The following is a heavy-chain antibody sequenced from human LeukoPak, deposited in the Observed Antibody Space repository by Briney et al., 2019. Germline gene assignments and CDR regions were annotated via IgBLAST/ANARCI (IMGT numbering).Heavy chain of an antibody. J-gene: IGHJ4*02. CDR2: ISYDGSNE. Sequence: PGGSLRLSCAASGFTFSNYGMHWVRQAPGKGLEWVAVISYDGSNEYYADSVKGRFTISRDNSKNTLYLQMNSLRAEDTAVYYCAKSGYRSSWHLHFDYWGRGTLVTVSS. CDR1: GFTFSNYG. V-gene: IGHV3-30*18. D-gene: IGHD6-13*01. CDR3: AKSGYRSSWHLHFDY.